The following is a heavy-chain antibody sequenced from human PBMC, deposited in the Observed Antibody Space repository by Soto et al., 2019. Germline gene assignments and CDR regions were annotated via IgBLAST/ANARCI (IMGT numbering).Heavy chain of an antibody. CDR2: IYYSGST. D-gene: IGHD1-7*01. Sequence: PSETLYLTCTVSGGSISSGDYYWSWIRQPPGKGLEWIGYIYYSGSTYYNPSLKSRVTISVDTSKNQFSLKLSSVTAADTAVYYCARDGPGTGTRFDPWGQGTLVTVSS. CDR1: GGSISSGDYY. V-gene: IGHV4-30-4*01. CDR3: ARDGPGTGTRFDP. J-gene: IGHJ5*02.